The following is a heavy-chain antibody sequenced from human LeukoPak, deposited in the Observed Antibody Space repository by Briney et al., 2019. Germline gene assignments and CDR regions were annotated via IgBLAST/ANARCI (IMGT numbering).Heavy chain of an antibody. V-gene: IGHV3-30*04. D-gene: IGHD4-11*01. J-gene: IGHJ4*02. CDR3: ARDWTTVTHFDY. Sequence: GGSLRLSCAASGFTFSSYAMHWVRQAPGKGLEWVAVISYGGSNKYYADSVKGRFTISRDNSKNTLYLQMNSLRAEDTAVYYCARDWTTVTHFDYWGQGTLVTVSS. CDR1: GFTFSSYA. CDR2: ISYGGSNK.